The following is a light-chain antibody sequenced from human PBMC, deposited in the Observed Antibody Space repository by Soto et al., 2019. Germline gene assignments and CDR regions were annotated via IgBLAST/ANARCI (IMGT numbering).Light chain of an antibody. V-gene: IGKV1-39*01. CDR3: RT. Sequence: DIQMTQSPSSLSSSVGDRVTITCRASQSIRNYLNWYQQKPGRAPKLLIYATSDLQSGVPSRFSGSGSGTEFTLTIISLQPDDFATYYCRTFGQGTKVDIK. CDR1: QSIRNY. J-gene: IGKJ1*01. CDR2: ATS.